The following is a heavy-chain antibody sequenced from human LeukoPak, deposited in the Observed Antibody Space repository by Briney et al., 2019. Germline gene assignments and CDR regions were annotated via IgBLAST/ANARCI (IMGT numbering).Heavy chain of an antibody. CDR1: GFTFSSYS. Sequence: PGGSLRLSCAASGFTFSSYSMNWVRQAPGKGLEWVSYISSSSGTIYYADSVKGRFTISRDNAKNSLYLQMNSLRAEDTAVYYCARDLYVGARSYDYWGQGTLVTVSS. CDR2: ISSSSGTI. D-gene: IGHD1-26*01. V-gene: IGHV3-48*01. CDR3: ARDLYVGARSYDY. J-gene: IGHJ4*02.